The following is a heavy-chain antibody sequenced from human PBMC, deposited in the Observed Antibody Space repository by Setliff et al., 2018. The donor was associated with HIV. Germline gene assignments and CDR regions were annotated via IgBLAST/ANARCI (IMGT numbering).Heavy chain of an antibody. D-gene: IGHD4-17*01. V-gene: IGHV1-2*02. J-gene: IGHJ4*02. CDR1: GYSFTDYY. CDR3: ARDWVTYGGNPLVPDC. CDR2: INPTGGST. Sequence: ASVKVSCKASGYSFTDYYIHWVRQAPGQGLEWMGWINPTGGSTRNTQKFQGRVAMTRDTSISTAYMELSRLRSDDTAVYYCARDWVTYGGNPLVPDCWGQGTLVTVSS.